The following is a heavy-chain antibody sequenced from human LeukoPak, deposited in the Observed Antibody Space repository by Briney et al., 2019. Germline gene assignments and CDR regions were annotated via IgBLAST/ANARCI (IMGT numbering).Heavy chain of an antibody. V-gene: IGHV3-9*01. CDR2: ISWNSGSI. J-gene: IGHJ4*02. CDR3: AKVLVPAAMEGFDS. D-gene: IGHD2-2*01. Sequence: GGSLRLSCAAAGFTFDKYGMHWVRQAPGKGLEWVSGISWNSGSIGYAVSVKGRFIISRDNAKTSLYLQMNSLRAEDTALYYCAKVLVPAAMEGFDSWGQGTLVTVSS. CDR1: GFTFDKYG.